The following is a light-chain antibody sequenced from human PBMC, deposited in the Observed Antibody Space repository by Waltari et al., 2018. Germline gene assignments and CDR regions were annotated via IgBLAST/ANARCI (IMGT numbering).Light chain of an antibody. J-gene: IGKJ4*01. Sequence: DSVMTQSPLPLPVTPGEPASTSCRSSQSLLHSNAYNCLDWYLQKPGQSPQLLIYLGSNRASGVPDRFSGSGSGTDFTLKSSRVGAVDVGVYYCVQGLRAPPFGGGTEVEI. V-gene: IGKV2-28*01. CDR1: QSLLHSNAYNC. CDR3: VQGLRAPP. CDR2: LGS.